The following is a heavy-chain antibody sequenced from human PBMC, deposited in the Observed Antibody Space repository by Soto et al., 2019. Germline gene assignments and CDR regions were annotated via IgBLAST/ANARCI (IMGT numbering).Heavy chain of an antibody. CDR2: IIPIFGTA. V-gene: IGHV1-69*13. J-gene: IGHJ5*02. Sequence: SVKVSCKASGGTFSSYAISWVRQAPGQGLEWMGGIIPIFGTANYAQKFQGRVTITADESTSTAYMELSSLRSEDTAVYYCAREGLELLSTPNNWCDPWGQGTLFTVSS. CDR3: AREGLELLSTPNNWCDP. D-gene: IGHD1-7*01. CDR1: GGTFSSYA.